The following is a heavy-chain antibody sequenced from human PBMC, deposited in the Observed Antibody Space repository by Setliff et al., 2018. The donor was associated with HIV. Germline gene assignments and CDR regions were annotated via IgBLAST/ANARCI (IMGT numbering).Heavy chain of an antibody. CDR3: TFRTNWYFDL. J-gene: IGHJ2*01. CDR1: GYSISSGYY. V-gene: IGHV4-38-2*01. Sequence: TSETLSLTCAVSGYSISSGYYWGWIRQPPGKGLEWIGSIYHSGSTYYNPSLKSRVTISVDTSKNQFSLKLSSVTAADTAVYYCTFRTNWYFDLWGRGTLVTSPQ. CDR2: IYHSGST.